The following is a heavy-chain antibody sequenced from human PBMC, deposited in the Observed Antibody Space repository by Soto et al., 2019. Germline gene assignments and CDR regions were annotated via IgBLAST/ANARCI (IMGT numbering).Heavy chain of an antibody. V-gene: IGHV4-59*01. CDR3: ARLSGYGSGSYLHY. D-gene: IGHD3-10*01. CDR2: IYYSGST. Sequence: SETLSLTCTVSGGSISSYYWSWIRQPPGKGLEWIGYIYYSGSTNYNPSLKSRVTISVDTSKNQFSLKLSSVTAADTAVYYCARLSGYGSGSYLHYWGQGTLVTVSS. J-gene: IGHJ4*02. CDR1: GGSISSYY.